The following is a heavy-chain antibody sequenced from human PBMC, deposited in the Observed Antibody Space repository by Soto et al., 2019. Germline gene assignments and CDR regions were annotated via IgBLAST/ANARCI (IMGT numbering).Heavy chain of an antibody. D-gene: IGHD7-27*01. CDR1: GFLFENFT. CDR2: ISTSGVTI. Sequence: EVRLLESGGTLVQPGESLRLSCKASGFLFENFTMNWVRLTPGRGLEWLSAISTSGVTILYADSIKGRFTISRDDFESTLYLQINSPTADDTALYYCAKHLGIHNAGGLDYWGQGTLVTVSS. J-gene: IGHJ4*02. CDR3: AKHLGIHNAGGLDY. V-gene: IGHV3-23*01.